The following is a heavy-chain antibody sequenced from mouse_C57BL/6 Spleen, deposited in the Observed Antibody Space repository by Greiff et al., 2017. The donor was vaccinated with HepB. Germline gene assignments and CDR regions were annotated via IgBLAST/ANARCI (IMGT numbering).Heavy chain of an antibody. J-gene: IGHJ2*01. CDR1: GYTFTSYG. D-gene: IGHD1-1*01. CDR3: AHPSSGSSYVGY. V-gene: IGHV1-81*01. Sequence: QVQLQQSGAELARPGASVKLSCKASGYTFTSYGISWVKQRTGQGLEWIGEIYPRSGNTYYNEKFKGKATLTADKSSSTAYMELRSLTSEDSAVYFCAHPSSGSSYVGYWGQPTTLTVSS. CDR2: IYPRSGNT.